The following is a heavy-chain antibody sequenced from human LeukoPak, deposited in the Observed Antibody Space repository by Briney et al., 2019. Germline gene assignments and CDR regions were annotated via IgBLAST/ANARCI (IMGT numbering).Heavy chain of an antibody. V-gene: IGHV4-34*01. Sequence: SETLSLTCAVYGGSFSGYYWSWIRQPPGKGLEWIGEINHSGSTNYNPSLKSRVTISVDTSKNQFSLKLSSVTAADTAVYYCARVGELGYCSSTSCSSFDYWGQGTLVTVSS. CDR3: ARVGELGYCSSTSCSSFDY. CDR1: GGSFSGYY. CDR2: INHSGST. J-gene: IGHJ4*02. D-gene: IGHD2-2*01.